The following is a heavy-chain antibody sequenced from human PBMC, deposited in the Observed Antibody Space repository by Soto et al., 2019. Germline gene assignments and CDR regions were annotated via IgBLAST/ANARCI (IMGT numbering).Heavy chain of an antibody. J-gene: IGHJ6*02. D-gene: IGHD5-18*01. CDR1: GGSISSSRSY. CDR3: ARGVYSYGSFYYYGMDV. Sequence: KTSETLSLTCTVSGGSISSSRSYWGWIRQPPGKGLECIGYIYYSGSTYYNPSLKSRVTISVDTSKNQFSLKLSSVTAADTAVYYCARGVYSYGSFYYYGMDVWGQGTTVTVSS. V-gene: IGHV4-30-4*08. CDR2: IYYSGST.